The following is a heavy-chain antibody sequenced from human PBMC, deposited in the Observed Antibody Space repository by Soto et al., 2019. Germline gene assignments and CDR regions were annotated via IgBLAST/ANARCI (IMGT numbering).Heavy chain of an antibody. CDR2: VYYTGGT. D-gene: IGHD7-27*01. Sequence: PSETLSLTCTVSGGSISTYYWSWIRQPPGKGLEWIGYVYYTGGTNYNPSLKSRVIISLDTSKNQFTLKLSSVTTADTAAHYCARATLGFDYWGQGTLVTVSS. J-gene: IGHJ4*02. CDR1: GGSISTYY. V-gene: IGHV4-59*01. CDR3: ARATLGFDY.